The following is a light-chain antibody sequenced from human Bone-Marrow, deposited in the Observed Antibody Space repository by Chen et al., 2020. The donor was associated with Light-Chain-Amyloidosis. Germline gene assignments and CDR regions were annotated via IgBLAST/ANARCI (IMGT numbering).Light chain of an antibody. CDR1: TSNIGAGYD. J-gene: IGLJ2*01. CDR2: SNT. V-gene: IGLV1-40*01. CDR3: QSFDSDFVV. Sequence: QSVLTQPPSVSGAPGQRVTISCTGSTSNIGAGYDVHWYQHLPGTAPKLLIYSNTNRPSGVPGRFSDSKSGTSASLAIAGLQAEDEADYYCQSFDSDFVVFGGGTKLSVL.